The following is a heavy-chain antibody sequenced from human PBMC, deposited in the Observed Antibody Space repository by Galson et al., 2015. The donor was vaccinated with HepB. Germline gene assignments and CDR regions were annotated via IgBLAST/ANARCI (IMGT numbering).Heavy chain of an antibody. CDR2: INAGNGNI. V-gene: IGHV1-3*01. J-gene: IGHJ4*02. CDR3: ARDRIPDPFFDY. CDR1: GYTFNTYA. Sequence: SVKVSCKASGYTFNTYAIHWVRQAPGQRLEWMGWINAGNGNIKYSQKFQGRVTITRDTSANTAYMELSSLGSADTAVYYCARDRIPDPFFDYWGQGTLVTVSS.